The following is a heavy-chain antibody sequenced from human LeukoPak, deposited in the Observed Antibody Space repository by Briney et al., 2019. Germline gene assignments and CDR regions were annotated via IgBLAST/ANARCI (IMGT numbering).Heavy chain of an antibody. D-gene: IGHD5-24*01. CDR3: ARVDGSLDAFDI. Sequence: PGGSLRLSCAASGFTFSSYSMNWVRQAPGKGLEWVSSISSSSTYIDYADSVKGRFTISRDNAKNSLYLQMNSLRAEDTAVYYCARVDGSLDAFDIWGQGTMVTVSS. V-gene: IGHV3-21*01. CDR1: GFTFSSYS. CDR2: ISSSSTYI. J-gene: IGHJ3*02.